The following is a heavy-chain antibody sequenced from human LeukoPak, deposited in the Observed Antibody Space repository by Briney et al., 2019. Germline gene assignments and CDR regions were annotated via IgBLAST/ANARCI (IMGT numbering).Heavy chain of an antibody. CDR1: GGSFSGYY. CDR2: INHSGST. Sequence: NSSETLSLTCAVYGGSFSGYYWSWIRQPPGKGLEWIGEINHSGSTNYNPSLKSRVTISVDTSKNQFSLKLSSVTAADTAVYYCALRWSQYNRFDPWGQGTLVTVSS. D-gene: IGHD4-23*01. V-gene: IGHV4-34*01. J-gene: IGHJ5*02. CDR3: ALRWSQYNRFDP.